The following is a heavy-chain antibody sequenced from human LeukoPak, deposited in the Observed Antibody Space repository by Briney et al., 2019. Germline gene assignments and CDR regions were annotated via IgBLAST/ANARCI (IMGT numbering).Heavy chain of an antibody. V-gene: IGHV1-2*02. CDR2: INPNSGGT. CDR1: GYTFTGYY. D-gene: IGHD3-9*01. J-gene: IGHJ4*02. CDR3: AREARPDILTGYYGH. Sequence: ASVKVSCKASGYTFTGYYMHWVRQAPGQGLEWMGWINPNSGGTNYAQKFQGRVTMTRDTSISTAYMELSRLRSDDTAVYYCAREARPDILTGYYGHWGQGTLVTVSS.